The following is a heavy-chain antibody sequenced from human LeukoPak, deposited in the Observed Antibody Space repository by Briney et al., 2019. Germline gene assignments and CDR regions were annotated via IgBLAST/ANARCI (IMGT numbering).Heavy chain of an antibody. Sequence: SETLSLTCAAYGGSFSAYYWTWIRQPPGKGLEWIVEINHSGSAKYNPSLKSRVTISVDTSKNQFSLKLTSVTAADTAVYYCARGIRYYYGSSTYVPYYFDYWGQGTLVTVSS. D-gene: IGHD3-22*01. J-gene: IGHJ4*02. CDR3: ARGIRYYYGSSTYVPYYFDY. V-gene: IGHV4-34*01. CDR2: INHSGSA. CDR1: GGSFSAYY.